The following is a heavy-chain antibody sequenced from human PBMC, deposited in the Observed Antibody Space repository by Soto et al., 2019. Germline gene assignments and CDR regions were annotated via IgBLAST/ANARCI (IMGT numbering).Heavy chain of an antibody. CDR2: VDNSGGLT. CDR3: AKDTFDTSMAKTDH. CDR1: GFTFRSYA. J-gene: IGHJ4*02. V-gene: IGHV3-23*01. Sequence: GGSLRLSCAASGFTFRSYAMTWVRQAPGKGLEWVSTVDNSGGLTYYADSVKGRFTISRDNSKNTLYLQMNSLRDEDTAVYYCAKDTFDTSMAKTDHWGQGTLVTVSS. D-gene: IGHD5-18*01.